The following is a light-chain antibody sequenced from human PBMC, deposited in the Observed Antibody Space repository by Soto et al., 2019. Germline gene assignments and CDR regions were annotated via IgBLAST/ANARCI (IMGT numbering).Light chain of an antibody. V-gene: IGKV3-11*01. CDR1: QTVSSF. J-gene: IGKJ1*01. CDR2: DAS. CDR3: QQRSNWPKT. Sequence: EVVLTQSPATLSLSPGARATLSSRASQTVSSFLAWYQQRPGQAPRLLIYDASHRATGIPARFSGSGSGTDFTLTISSLEPEDFAVYYCQQRSNWPKTFGQGTKVDIK.